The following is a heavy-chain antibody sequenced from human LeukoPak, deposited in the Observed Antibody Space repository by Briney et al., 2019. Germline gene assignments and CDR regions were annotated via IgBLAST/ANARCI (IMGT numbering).Heavy chain of an antibody. J-gene: IGHJ1*01. CDR2: IRYDGSKK. CDR3: AKGSNVDDRYFQH. D-gene: IGHD5/OR15-5a*01. CDR1: GFIFISYG. V-gene: IGHV3-30*02. Sequence: GGSLRLSCAASGFIFISYGMHWVRQAPGKGLEWVAFIRYDGSKKDYADSVKGRFTISRDNSKNTLYLQMNSLRAEDTAVYYCAKGSNVDDRYFQHWGQGTLVTVSS.